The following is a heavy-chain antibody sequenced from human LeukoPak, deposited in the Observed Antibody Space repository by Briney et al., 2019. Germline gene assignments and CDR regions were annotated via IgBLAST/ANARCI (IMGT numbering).Heavy chain of an antibody. D-gene: IGHD6-13*01. J-gene: IGHJ4*02. Sequence: QSGRSLRLSCAASGFTFSSYGMHWVRQAPGKGLEWVAVIWYDGSNKYYADSVKGRFTISRDNSKNTLYLQMNSLRAEDTAVYYCARENGIAAVFDYWGQGTLVTVSP. CDR2: IWYDGSNK. CDR1: GFTFSSYG. CDR3: ARENGIAAVFDY. V-gene: IGHV3-33*01.